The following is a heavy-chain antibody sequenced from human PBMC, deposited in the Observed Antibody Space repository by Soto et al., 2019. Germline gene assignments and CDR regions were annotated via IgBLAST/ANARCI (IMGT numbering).Heavy chain of an antibody. CDR1: GGTFSSYA. CDR2: IIPIFDTA. CDR3: AGHSSGVPGYYYGMDV. V-gene: IGHV1-69*13. J-gene: IGHJ6*02. Sequence: SVKVSCKASGGTFSSYAISWVRQAPGQGLEWMGGIIPIFDTADYAQKFQGRVTITADESTNTAYMELSSLRSEDTAVYYCAGHSSGVPGYYYGMDVWGQGTTVTVAS. D-gene: IGHD3-22*01.